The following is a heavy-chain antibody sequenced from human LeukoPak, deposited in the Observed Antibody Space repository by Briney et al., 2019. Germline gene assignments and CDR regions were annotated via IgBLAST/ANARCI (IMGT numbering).Heavy chain of an antibody. V-gene: IGHV4-4*02. J-gene: IGHJ6*03. Sequence: SETLSLTCAVSGGSISSSNWWSWVRQPPGKGLVWIGEIYHSGSTNYNPSLKSRVTISVDKSKNQFSLKLSSVTAADTAVYYCARRQYYYDSSGVYYYYYYMDVWGKGTTVTVSS. CDR3: ARRQYYYDSSGVYYYYYYMDV. CDR2: IYHSGST. CDR1: GGSISSSNW. D-gene: IGHD3-22*01.